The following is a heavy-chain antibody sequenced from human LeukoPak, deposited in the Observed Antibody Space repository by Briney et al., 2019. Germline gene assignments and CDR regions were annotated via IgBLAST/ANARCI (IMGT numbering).Heavy chain of an antibody. CDR1: GFTFSSYA. D-gene: IGHD3-22*01. V-gene: IGHV3-23*01. CDR3: AKSGDSSDYYGTGDY. CDR2: ISGSGGST. J-gene: IGHJ4*02. Sequence: QSGGSLRLSCAASGFTFSSYAMSWVRQAPGKGPEWVSAISGSGGSTYYADSVKGRFTISRDNSKNTLYLQMNSLRAEDTAVYYCAKSGDSSDYYGTGDYWGQGTLVTVSS.